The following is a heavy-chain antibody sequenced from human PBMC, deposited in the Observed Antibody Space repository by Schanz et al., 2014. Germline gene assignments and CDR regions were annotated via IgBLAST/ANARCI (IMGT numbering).Heavy chain of an antibody. CDR2: FDAHDGRA. V-gene: IGHV3-23*01. CDR3: AKTLFPGGTQTFGN. D-gene: IGHD2-8*02. CDR1: GFSFGNYC. Sequence: EVQLLESGGGLVQPGGSLRLSCEASGFSFGNYCMSWVRQAPGKGLEWVSGFDAHDGRAYYADSAKGRFTISRDNSKSTLYVEMNSLRVEDTAVYYCAKTLFPGGTQTFGNWGRGTLXTVSS. J-gene: IGHJ4*02.